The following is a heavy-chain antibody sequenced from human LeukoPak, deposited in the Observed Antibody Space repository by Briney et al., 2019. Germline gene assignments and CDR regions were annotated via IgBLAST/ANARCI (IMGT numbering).Heavy chain of an antibody. Sequence: SVKVSCKASGGTFSNYAISWVRQAPGQGFEWLGGIIPMFGSAKYAQKFQGRVTITTDESTTTAYMDLISLISEDTAVYYCVRRQALRGRHRVFDPWGQGTLVTVSS. CDR3: VRRQALRGRHRVFDP. D-gene: IGHD6-25*01. J-gene: IGHJ5*02. V-gene: IGHV1-69*05. CDR1: GGTFSNYA. CDR2: IIPMFGSA.